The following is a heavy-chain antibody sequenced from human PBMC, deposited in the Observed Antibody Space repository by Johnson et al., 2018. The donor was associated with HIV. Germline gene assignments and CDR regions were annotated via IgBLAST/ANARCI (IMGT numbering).Heavy chain of an antibody. V-gene: IGHV3-66*02. Sequence: VQLVESGGGLVQPGGSLRLSCAASGFAVSKNYLTWVRQAPGKGLEWVSIIYSGGNTYYADSVKGRLTVSRDNSKNTLYLQMNSLRAEETAPYYWARERVGDAFDIWGQGTMVTVSS. D-gene: IGHD1-26*01. CDR3: ARERVGDAFDI. J-gene: IGHJ3*02. CDR1: GFAVSKNY. CDR2: IYSGGNT.